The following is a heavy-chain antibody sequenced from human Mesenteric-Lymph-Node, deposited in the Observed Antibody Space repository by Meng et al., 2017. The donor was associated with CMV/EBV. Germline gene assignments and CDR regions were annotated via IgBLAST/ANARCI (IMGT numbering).Heavy chain of an antibody. Sequence: GDAVLLGPAQSLSLTSAGLGGSSCGYNWSWIGQHPGKEREGIGEDNHSESTSYNPFLKSRVTISVDTTKNQFALKLSSVTAADTAVYDCARLQRWLKSEGGFNYWGQGTLVTASS. D-gene: IGHD4-23*01. CDR2: DNHSEST. CDR1: GGSSCGYN. J-gene: IGHJ4*02. V-gene: IGHV4-34*01. CDR3: ARLQRWLKSEGGFNY.